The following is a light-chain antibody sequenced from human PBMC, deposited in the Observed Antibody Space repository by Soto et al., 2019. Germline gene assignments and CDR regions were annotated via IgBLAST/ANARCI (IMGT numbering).Light chain of an antibody. V-gene: IGKV3-11*01. Sequence: IVLTMSPATLSLSQGERATLSCWAGQSVGRSLAWFQQKPGQAPRLLINDASNRATGIPARFGGSGSGTDFTLTISRLEPEDFAVYYCQQYGRLGTFGQGTKVDI. CDR1: QSVGRS. CDR2: DAS. J-gene: IGKJ1*01. CDR3: QQYGRLGT.